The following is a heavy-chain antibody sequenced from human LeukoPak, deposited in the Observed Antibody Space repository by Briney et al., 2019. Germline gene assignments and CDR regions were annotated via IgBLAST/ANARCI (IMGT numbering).Heavy chain of an antibody. CDR2: INPNSGGT. CDR1: GYTFTGYY. Sequence: ASVKVSCKASGYTFTGYYMHWVRQAPGRGLEWMGWINPNSGGTNYAQKFQGRVTMTRDTSISTAYMELSRLRSDDTAVYYCARENTYYDILTGNWFDPWGQGTLVTVSS. D-gene: IGHD3-9*01. J-gene: IGHJ5*02. CDR3: ARENTYYDILTGNWFDP. V-gene: IGHV1-2*02.